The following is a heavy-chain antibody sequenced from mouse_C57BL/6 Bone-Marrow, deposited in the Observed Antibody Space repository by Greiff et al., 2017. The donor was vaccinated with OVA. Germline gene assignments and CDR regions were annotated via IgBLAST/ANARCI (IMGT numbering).Heavy chain of an antibody. CDR1: GFTFSSYA. J-gene: IGHJ3*01. D-gene: IGHD2-4*01. V-gene: IGHV5-4*01. CDR2: ISDGGSYT. CDR3: ARDGYYDYGPFAY. Sequence: DVMLVESGGGLVKPGGSLKLSCAASGFTFSSYAMSWVRQTPEKRLEWVATISDGGSYTYYPDNVKGRFTISRDNAKNNLYLQMSHLKSEDTAMYYCARDGYYDYGPFAYWGQGTLVTVSA.